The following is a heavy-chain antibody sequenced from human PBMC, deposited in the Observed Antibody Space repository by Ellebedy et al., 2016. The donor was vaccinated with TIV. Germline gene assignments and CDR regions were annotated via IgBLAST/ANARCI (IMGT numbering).Heavy chain of an antibody. Sequence: SETLSLXCTVPGGSISSYYWSWIRQPAGKGLEWIGRIYTSGSTNYNPSLKSRVTMSVDTSKNQFSLKLSSVTAADTAVYYCARWDWNYVNYMDVWGKGTTVTVSS. J-gene: IGHJ6*03. CDR3: ARWDWNYVNYMDV. V-gene: IGHV4-4*07. CDR1: GGSISSYY. D-gene: IGHD1-7*01. CDR2: IYTSGST.